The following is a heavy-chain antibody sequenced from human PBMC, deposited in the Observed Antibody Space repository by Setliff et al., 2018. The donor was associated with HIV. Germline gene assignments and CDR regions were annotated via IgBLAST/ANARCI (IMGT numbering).Heavy chain of an antibody. CDR3: ASSYDGVGYFDY. V-gene: IGHV3-23*01. D-gene: IGHD3-22*01. Sequence: TFTSYAMTWVRQAPGKGLEWVSAISGSGGSTYYADSVKGRFTISRDNAKNSLYLQMNSLRAEDTAVYYCASSYDGVGYFDYWGQGTLVTVSS. CDR1: TFTSYA. CDR2: ISGSGGST. J-gene: IGHJ4*02.